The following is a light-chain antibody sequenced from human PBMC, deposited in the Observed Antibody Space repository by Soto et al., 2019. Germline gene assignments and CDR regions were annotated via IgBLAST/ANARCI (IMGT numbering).Light chain of an antibody. CDR3: NSYTSSSTYV. CDR1: SSDVGGYNY. CDR2: DVS. Sequence: QSVLTQRASVSGYPGQSITISCTGTSSDVGGYNYVSWYQQHPGKAPKPMIYDVSNRPSGVSNRFSGSKSGNTASLTISGLQAEDEADYYCNSYTSSSTYVFGTGTKVTVL. J-gene: IGLJ1*01. V-gene: IGLV2-14*01.